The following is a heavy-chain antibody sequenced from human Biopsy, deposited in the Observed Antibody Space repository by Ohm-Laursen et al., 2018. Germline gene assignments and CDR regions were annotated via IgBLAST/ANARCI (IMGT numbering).Heavy chain of an antibody. Sequence: GSLRLSCAASEFIFSGFWMYWVRQAPGKGLVWVSCVNTTGTSTNYADSVKGRFTISRDNAKNTVFLQMNSLRAEDTAVYYCTRAEAGSGSLLYFDYWGQGTLVTVSS. CDR3: TRAEAGSGSLLYFDY. J-gene: IGHJ4*02. CDR1: EFIFSGFW. V-gene: IGHV3-74*01. D-gene: IGHD3-10*01. CDR2: VNTTGTST.